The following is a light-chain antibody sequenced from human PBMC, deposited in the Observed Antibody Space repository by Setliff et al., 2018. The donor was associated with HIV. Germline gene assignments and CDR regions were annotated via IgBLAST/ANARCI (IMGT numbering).Light chain of an antibody. V-gene: IGLV2-18*02. Sequence: QSALTQPPSVSGSPGQSVTISCTGTSSDVGSYNHVSWYQQPPGTVPKLMIYEVSNRLSGVPDRFSGSKSGNTASLTISGLQADDEADYYCSSYTSSSTYVFGTGTKVTVL. J-gene: IGLJ1*01. CDR2: EVS. CDR3: SSYTSSSTYV. CDR1: SSDVGSYNH.